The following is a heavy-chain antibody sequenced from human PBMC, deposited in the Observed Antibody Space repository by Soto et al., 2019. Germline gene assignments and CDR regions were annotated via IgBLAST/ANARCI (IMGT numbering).Heavy chain of an antibody. CDR2: ISAYNGNT. J-gene: IGHJ5*02. D-gene: IGHD2-15*01. CDR3: EEDRRGRRTLSDL. Sequence: PGQGLEWMGWISAYNGNTNYAQKLQGRVTMTTDTSTSTAYMELRSLRSDDTAVYYCEEDRRGRRTLSDLLVQGTSVTVS. V-gene: IGHV1-18*01.